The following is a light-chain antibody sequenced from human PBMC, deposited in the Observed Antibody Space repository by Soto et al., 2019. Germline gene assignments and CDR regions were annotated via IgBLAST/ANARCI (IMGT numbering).Light chain of an antibody. J-gene: IGKJ1*01. CDR1: QSLSTW. V-gene: IGKV1-5*01. CDR2: AAS. CDR3: NQYKSYSTST. Sequence: EIPMTQSASSLSACVADRVNIXCRASQSLSTWFDWYQQKTGKAPNLLIYAASSLESGVQSRLSGSGSGKEFTLNISSLQPDEFATYYCNQYKSYSTSTFGQGTKVDIK.